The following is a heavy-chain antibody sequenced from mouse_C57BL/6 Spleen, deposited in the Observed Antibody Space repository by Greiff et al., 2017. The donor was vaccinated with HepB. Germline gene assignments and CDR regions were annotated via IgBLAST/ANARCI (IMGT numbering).Heavy chain of an antibody. D-gene: IGHD2-4*01. CDR2: ISYDGSN. Sequence: VQLKESGPGLVKPSQSLSLTCSVTGYSITSGYYWNWIRQFPGNQLEWMGYISYDGSNNYNPSLKNRISITRDTSKNQYFLTLNSVTTEDTATYYCARGGVYEYDRGTWFDYWGQGTLVTVSA. V-gene: IGHV3-6*01. CDR3: ARGGVYEYDRGTWFDY. J-gene: IGHJ3*01. CDR1: GYSITSGYY.